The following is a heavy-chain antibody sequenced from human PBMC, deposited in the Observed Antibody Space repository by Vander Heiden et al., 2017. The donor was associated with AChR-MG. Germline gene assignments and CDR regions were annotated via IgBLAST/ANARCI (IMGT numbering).Heavy chain of an antibody. J-gene: IGHJ4*02. Sequence: EVQLAESGGGLVQPGGSLRLSCAASGFTFRSCWMGWVREAPGKGLEWVANIKQDGSEKYYVDSVKGRFTISRDNAKNSLYLQMNSLRAEDTAVYYCASKYLDCSGGSCYVYWGQGTLVTVSS. V-gene: IGHV3-7*03. CDR3: ASKYLDCSGGSCYVY. CDR1: GFTFRSCW. D-gene: IGHD2-15*01. CDR2: IKQDGSEK.